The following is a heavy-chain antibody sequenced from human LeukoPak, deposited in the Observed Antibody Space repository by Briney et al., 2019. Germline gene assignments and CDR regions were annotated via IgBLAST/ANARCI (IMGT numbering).Heavy chain of an antibody. CDR3: ARDNYDSSGPYYFDY. J-gene: IGHJ4*02. CDR2: ISSSGSTI. D-gene: IGHD3-22*01. CDR1: GFTFSSFS. V-gene: IGHV3-48*04. Sequence: GGSLRLSCAASGFTFSSFSMNWVRQAPGKGLEWVSYISSSGSTIYYADSVKGRFTISRDNARNSLYLQMNSLRAEDTAVYYCARDNYDSSGPYYFDYWGQGTLVTVSS.